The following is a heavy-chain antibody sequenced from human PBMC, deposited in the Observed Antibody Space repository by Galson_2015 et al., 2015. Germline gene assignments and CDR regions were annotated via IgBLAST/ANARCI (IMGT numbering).Heavy chain of an antibody. Sequence: SETLSLTCTVSGGSISSSSYFWGWIRQPPGKGLEWIGSIYYSGSTYYNPSLKSRVTISVDTSKNQFSLKLSSVTAADTAVYYCGGAAAGTSEFDYWGQGTLVTVSS. CDR1: GGSISSSSYF. CDR3: GGAAAGTSEFDY. V-gene: IGHV4-39*01. CDR2: IYYSGST. D-gene: IGHD6-13*01. J-gene: IGHJ4*02.